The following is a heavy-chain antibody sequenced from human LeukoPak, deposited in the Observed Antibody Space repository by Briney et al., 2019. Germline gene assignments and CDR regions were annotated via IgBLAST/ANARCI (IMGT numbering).Heavy chain of an antibody. CDR2: IYYSGST. V-gene: IGHV4-59*12. Sequence: PSETLSLTCTVSGGSISSYYWSWIRQPPGKGLEWIGYIYYSGSTNYNPSLKSRVTISVDTSKNQFSLKLRSVTAADTAVYYCARAYCSGGSCYFDYWGQGTLVTVSS. CDR1: GGSISSYY. CDR3: ARAYCSGGSCYFDY. J-gene: IGHJ4*02. D-gene: IGHD2-15*01.